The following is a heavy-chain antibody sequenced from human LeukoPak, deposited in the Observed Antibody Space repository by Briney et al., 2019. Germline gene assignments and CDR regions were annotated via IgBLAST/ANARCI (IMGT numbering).Heavy chain of an antibody. V-gene: IGHV3-48*03. Sequence: GGSPRLSCAASGFTFSSYEMNWVRQAPGKGLEWVSYISSSGSTIYYADSVKGRFTISRDNAKNSLYLQMNSLRAEDTAVYYCARDRATVEVFDYWGQGTLVTVSS. D-gene: IGHD4-17*01. CDR1: GFTFSSYE. CDR3: ARDRATVEVFDY. CDR2: ISSSGSTI. J-gene: IGHJ4*02.